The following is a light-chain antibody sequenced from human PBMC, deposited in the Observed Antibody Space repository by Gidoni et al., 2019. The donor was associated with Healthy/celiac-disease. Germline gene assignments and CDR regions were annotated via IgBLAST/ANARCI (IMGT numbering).Light chain of an antibody. J-gene: IGLJ2*01. CDR2: DVS. CDR1: STDVGGYNY. V-gene: IGLV2-11*01. CDR3: CSYAGSSYVV. Sequence: QSAPPPPRPVSGAPAQAVTISCTGTSTDVGGYNYVSWYQQPPVTAPKLMIYDVSKRPAGVPDRFSGSKSGNPASLTISVLQAEDEADYYGCSYAGSSYVVFGGGTKLTVL.